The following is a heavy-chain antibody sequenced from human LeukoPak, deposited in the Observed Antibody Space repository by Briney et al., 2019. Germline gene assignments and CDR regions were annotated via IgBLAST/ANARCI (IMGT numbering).Heavy chain of an antibody. D-gene: IGHD6-19*01. J-gene: IGHJ4*02. CDR2: IRSGSNTT. Sequence: GGSLRLSCAGSGFIFRNYAMNWVRQAPGKGLEWISYIRSGSNTTYYADSVKGRFTISRDNAKNSLYLQMNSLTAEDTAVYYCARGLSGWYIDYWGQGTRVTVSS. CDR1: GFIFRNYA. CDR3: ARGLSGWYIDY. V-gene: IGHV3-48*04.